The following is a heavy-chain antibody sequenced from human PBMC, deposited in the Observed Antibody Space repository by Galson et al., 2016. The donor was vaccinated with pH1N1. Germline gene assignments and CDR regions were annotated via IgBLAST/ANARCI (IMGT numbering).Heavy chain of an antibody. CDR2: IIPVFGTT. Sequence: SCKASGGTFRSYAISWLRQAPGQGLEWMGGIIPVFGTTNYAQKFQGRVALTTGETTRTAFMELKSLRSDATALYFCARAEGEWIALPWVSWGQGTLVIVSS. D-gene: IGHD3-16*01. CDR3: ARAEGEWIALPWVS. CDR1: GGTFRSYA. J-gene: IGHJ5*02. V-gene: IGHV1-69*05.